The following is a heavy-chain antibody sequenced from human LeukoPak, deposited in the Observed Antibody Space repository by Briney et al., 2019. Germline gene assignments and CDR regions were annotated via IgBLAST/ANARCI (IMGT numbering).Heavy chain of an antibody. D-gene: IGHD3-10*01. Sequence: GGSLRLSCAGSGFTFSSYSMNRVRQAPGKGLEWVSSISSSSSYIYYADSVKGRFTISRDNAKSSLYLQMNSRRAEDTAVYYCAREVDYYGSGSDSVGSGWGQGTLVTVSS. CDR2: ISSSSSYI. V-gene: IGHV3-21*01. CDR3: AREVDYYGSGSDSVGSG. CDR1: GFTFSSYS. J-gene: IGHJ4*02.